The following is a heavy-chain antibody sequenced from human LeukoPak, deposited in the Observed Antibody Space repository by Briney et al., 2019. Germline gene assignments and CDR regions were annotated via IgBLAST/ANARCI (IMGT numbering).Heavy chain of an antibody. V-gene: IGHV3-30*19. D-gene: IGHD3-10*01. CDR3: ARVGYYASGPFSYFDY. Sequence: PGRSLTLSCAASGFTFSSFGMHWVRQAPGKGLEWVAVISYDGSNEYYADSVKGRFTISRDNSKNTLYLQMNSLSVEDTAVYYCARVGYYASGPFSYFDYWGQGTLVTVSS. J-gene: IGHJ4*02. CDR1: GFTFSSFG. CDR2: ISYDGSNE.